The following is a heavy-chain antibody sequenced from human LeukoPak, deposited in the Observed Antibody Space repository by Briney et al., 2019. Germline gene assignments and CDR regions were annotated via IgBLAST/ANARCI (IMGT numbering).Heavy chain of an antibody. D-gene: IGHD5-18*01. CDR3: ARGRGYSYGNFDY. CDR1: GGSFSDYY. CDR2: INHSGTT. V-gene: IGHV4-34*01. Sequence: SETLSLTCAVYGGSFSDYYWNWIRQPPGKGLEWIGEINHSGTTNYNPSLKSRVTISVDTSKNQFSLRLSAVTAADTAVYHCARGRGYSYGNFDYWGQGTLVTVSS. J-gene: IGHJ4*02.